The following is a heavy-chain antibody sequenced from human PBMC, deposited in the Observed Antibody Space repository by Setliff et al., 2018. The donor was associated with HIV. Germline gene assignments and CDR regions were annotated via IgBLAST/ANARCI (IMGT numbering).Heavy chain of an antibody. Sequence: SETLSLTCTVSGGSISSGSYYWSWIRQPAGKGLEWIGHIYTSGSTNYNPSLKSRVTVSVDASKNQFSLKLSSETAADTAGYYCARERSALLWKNWFDPWGQGTLVTVSS. J-gene: IGHJ5*02. D-gene: IGHD3-10*01. CDR3: ARERSALLWKNWFDP. V-gene: IGHV4-61*09. CDR1: GGSISSGSYY. CDR2: IYTSGST.